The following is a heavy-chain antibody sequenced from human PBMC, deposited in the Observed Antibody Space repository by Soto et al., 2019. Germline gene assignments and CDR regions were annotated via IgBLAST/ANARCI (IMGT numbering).Heavy chain of an antibody. Sequence: EVQLVESGGGLVQPGGSLRLSCAASGFTFSSYWMHWVRQAPGKGLVWVSRINSDGSSTSYADSVKGRLTISRDNAKNTLYLQMNSLRAEDTAVYYCARGLYDFWSGYRPNFDYWGQGTLVTVSS. D-gene: IGHD3-3*01. CDR2: INSDGSST. CDR1: GFTFSSYW. CDR3: ARGLYDFWSGYRPNFDY. V-gene: IGHV3-74*01. J-gene: IGHJ4*02.